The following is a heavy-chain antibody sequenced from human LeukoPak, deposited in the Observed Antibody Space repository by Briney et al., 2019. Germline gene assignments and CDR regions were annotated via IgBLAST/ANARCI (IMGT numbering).Heavy chain of an antibody. J-gene: IGHJ4*02. CDR2: IHYSGST. CDR3: ARRGIAAAGTIDY. D-gene: IGHD6-13*01. V-gene: IGHV4-39*01. CDR1: GGSISSSSYY. Sequence: PSETLSLTCTVSGGSISSSSYYWGWIRQPPGKGLEWIGSIHYSGSTYYNPSLKSRVTISVDTSKNQFSLKLSSVTAADTAVYYCARRGIAAAGTIDYWGQGTLVTVSS.